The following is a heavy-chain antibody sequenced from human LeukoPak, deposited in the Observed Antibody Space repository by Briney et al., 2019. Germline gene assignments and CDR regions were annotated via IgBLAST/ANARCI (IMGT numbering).Heavy chain of an antibody. V-gene: IGHV3-23*01. CDR3: AKRASGSGTSLYYFDY. D-gene: IGHD3-10*01. Sequence: GGSLRLSCEASGFTFSSYAMSWVRQAPGKGLELVSVISNKGGSTFYADSVKGRFTISRDNSKNTLYLQMNSLRAEDTAVYYCAKRASGSGTSLYYFDYWGQGTLVTVSS. CDR1: GFTFSSYA. J-gene: IGHJ4*02. CDR2: ISNKGGST.